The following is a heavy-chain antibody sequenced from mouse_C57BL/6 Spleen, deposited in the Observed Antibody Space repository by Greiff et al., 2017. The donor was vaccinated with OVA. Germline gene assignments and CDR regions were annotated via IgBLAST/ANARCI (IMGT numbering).Heavy chain of an antibody. CDR3: ARRDDYYWYFDV. J-gene: IGHJ1*03. D-gene: IGHD2-4*01. CDR2: IYPGDGDT. V-gene: IGHV1-80*01. Sequence: QVQLQQSGAELVKPGASVKISCKASGYAFSSYWMNWVKQRPGKGLEWIGQIYPGDGDTNYNGKFKGKATLTADKSSSTAYMQLSSLTSEDSAVYFCARRDDYYWYFDVWGTGTTVTVSS. CDR1: GYAFSSYW.